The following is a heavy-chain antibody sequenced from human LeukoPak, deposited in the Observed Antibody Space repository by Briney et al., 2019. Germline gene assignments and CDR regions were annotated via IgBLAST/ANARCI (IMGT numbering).Heavy chain of an antibody. Sequence: PGGSLRLSCVASGFTFSDYHMNWVRQAPGKGLEWVAHITSSGKTIFYADSLKGRFTISRDTANSSLYLQMNSLRVKDAAVYYCARAGFDSWGQGTRVTVSS. CDR1: GFTFSDYH. J-gene: IGHJ4*02. V-gene: IGHV3-48*03. CDR2: ITSSGKTI. CDR3: ARAGFDS.